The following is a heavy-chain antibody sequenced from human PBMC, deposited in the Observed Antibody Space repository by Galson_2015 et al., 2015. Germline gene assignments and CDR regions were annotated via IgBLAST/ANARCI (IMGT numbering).Heavy chain of an antibody. J-gene: IGHJ4*02. Sequence: LRLSCAASGFTFSSYAMHWVRQAPGKGQEWVAVISYDGSNKYYADSVKGRFTISRDNSKNTLYLQMNSLRAEDTAVYYCAALWGSYRYETTSSFDYWGQGTLVTVSS. CDR3: AALWGSYRYETTSSFDY. D-gene: IGHD3-16*02. V-gene: IGHV3-30-3*01. CDR2: ISYDGSNK. CDR1: GFTFSSYA.